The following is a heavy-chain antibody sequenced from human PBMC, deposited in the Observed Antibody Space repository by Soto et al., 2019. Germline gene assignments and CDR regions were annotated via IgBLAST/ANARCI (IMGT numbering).Heavy chain of an antibody. CDR2: INWDGGKI. CDR3: VKDYGRHSGDGMHI. CDR1: GFSVDDYA. J-gene: IGHJ3*02. Sequence: EVQLAESGGGLVEPGRSLRLSCAASGFSVDDYAMHWVRQGPGKGLEWVSGINWDGGKIGYADSVKGRFTISRDSAKNSLFLHMSGLRADDTALYYCVKDYGRHSGDGMHIWGQGTKVNVSS. V-gene: IGHV3-9*01. D-gene: IGHD2-8*01.